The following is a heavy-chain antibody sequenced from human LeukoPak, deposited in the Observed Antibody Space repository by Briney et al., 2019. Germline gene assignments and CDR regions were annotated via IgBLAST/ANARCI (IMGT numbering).Heavy chain of an antibody. CDR3: AKDSAAVGGPTTD. Sequence: PGGSLRLSCAASGFTFSSYTMSCVRQAPGKGKEWVSLISGGGGITYYAHSVKGRFTISRDNSKNTLYLQMDSLRAEDTAVYYCAKDSAAVGGPTTDWGQGTLVTVSS. D-gene: IGHD6-13*01. V-gene: IGHV3-23*01. CDR1: GFTFSSYT. J-gene: IGHJ4*02. CDR2: ISGGGGIT.